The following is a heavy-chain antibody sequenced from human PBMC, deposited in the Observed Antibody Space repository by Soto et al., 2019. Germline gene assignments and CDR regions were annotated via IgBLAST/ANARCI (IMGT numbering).Heavy chain of an antibody. Sequence: GGSLRLSCAASGFTFSSYSMNWVRQAPGKGLEWVSSISSSSSYIYYADSVKGRFTISRDNAKNSLYLQMNSLRAEDTAVYYCARDRKNIAAAGYYYYYGMDVWGQGTTVTAP. CDR1: GFTFSSYS. D-gene: IGHD6-13*01. J-gene: IGHJ6*02. V-gene: IGHV3-21*01. CDR3: ARDRKNIAAAGYYYYYGMDV. CDR2: ISSSSSYI.